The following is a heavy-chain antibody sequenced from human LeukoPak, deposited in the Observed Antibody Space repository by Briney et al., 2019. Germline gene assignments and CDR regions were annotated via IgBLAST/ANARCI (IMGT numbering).Heavy chain of an antibody. CDR2: IYHSGST. D-gene: IGHD4-11*01. J-gene: IGHJ4*02. V-gene: IGHV4-38-2*01. Sequence: SSETLSLTCAVSGYSISSGCYWGWIRQPPGKGLEWIGSIYHSGSTYYNPSLKSRVTISVDTSKNQFSLKLSSVTAADTAVYYCARRRYSTYEGYYFGYWGQGTLVTVSS. CDR1: GYSISSGCY. CDR3: ARRRYSTYEGYYFGY.